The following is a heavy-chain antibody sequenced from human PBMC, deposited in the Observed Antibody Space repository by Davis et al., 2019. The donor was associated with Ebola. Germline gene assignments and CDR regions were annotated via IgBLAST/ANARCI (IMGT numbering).Heavy chain of an antibody. CDR2: IIATLGIA. V-gene: IGHV1-69*10. D-gene: IGHD5-18*01. CDR3: ARDLDSPAMDYNWFDP. Sequence: SVKVSCKASGGTFCSYAISWVRQAPGQGLEWMGGIIATLGIANYAQKFQGRVTITADKSTSTAYMELSSLRSEDTAVYYCARDLDSPAMDYNWFDPWGQGTLVTVSS. J-gene: IGHJ5*02. CDR1: GGTFCSYA.